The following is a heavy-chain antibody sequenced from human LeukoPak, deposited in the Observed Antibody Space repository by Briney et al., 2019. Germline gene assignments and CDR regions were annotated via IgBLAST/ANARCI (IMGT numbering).Heavy chain of an antibody. J-gene: IGHJ6*03. CDR3: ARSRRMVRGVYYYMDV. V-gene: IGHV4-39*07. D-gene: IGHD3-10*01. CDR2: IYYSGST. CDR1: GGSISSSSYY. Sequence: SETLSLTCTVSGGSISSSSYYWGWIRQPPGKGLEWIGSIYYSGSTYYNPSLKSRVTISVDTSKNQFSLKLSSVTAADTAVYYCARSRRMVRGVYYYMDVWGKGTTVTISS.